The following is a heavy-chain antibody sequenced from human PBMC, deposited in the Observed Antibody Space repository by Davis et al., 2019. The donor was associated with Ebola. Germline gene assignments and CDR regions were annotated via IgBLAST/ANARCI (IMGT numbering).Heavy chain of an antibody. V-gene: IGHV4-59*08. D-gene: IGHD3-10*01. CDR2: ITDRGTT. J-gene: IGHJ6*02. CDR3: ARGLMVRGVILYYGLDV. Sequence: MPSETLSLTCTVAGGSISSSYWGWIRQPPWKGLEWIGYITDRGTTKYNPSLKSRATIPVDTSKNQFSLKLTSVTAADTAVYYCARGLMVRGVILYYGLDVWGQGTTVAVSS. CDR1: GGSISSSY.